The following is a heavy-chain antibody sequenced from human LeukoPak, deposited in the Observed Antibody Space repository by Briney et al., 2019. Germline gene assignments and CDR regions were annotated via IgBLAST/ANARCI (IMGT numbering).Heavy chain of an antibody. CDR1: GGSIVTGSYY. J-gene: IGHJ4*02. D-gene: IGHD2-2*01. Sequence: SETLSLTCTDSGGSIVTGSYYWSWIRQPAGKGLEWIGRIYATGSTNYNPSLKSRVTMSVDTSKKQFSLKLRSVTAADTAVYNCAAELYWGTSTSWGNYFDFWGQGTLVTVSS. V-gene: IGHV4-61*02. CDR2: IYATGST. CDR3: AAELYWGTSTSWGNYFDF.